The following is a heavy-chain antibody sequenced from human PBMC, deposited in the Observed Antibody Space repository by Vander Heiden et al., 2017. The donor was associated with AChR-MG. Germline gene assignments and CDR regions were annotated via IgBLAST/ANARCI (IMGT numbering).Heavy chain of an antibody. V-gene: IGHV4-39*01. CDR2: IYFSGST. CDR3: AKFSGWFSDWFDP. J-gene: IGHJ5*02. D-gene: IGHD6-19*01. CDR1: GGSISSSGYY. Sequence: QLQLQESGPGLVKPSETLSLTCTVSGGSISSSGYYWGWIRQPPGKGLEWIGSIYFSGSTYYNPSLKSRVTMSVDTSKNQFSLKLTSVTAADTAVYYCAKFSGWFSDWFDPWGQGTLVTVSS.